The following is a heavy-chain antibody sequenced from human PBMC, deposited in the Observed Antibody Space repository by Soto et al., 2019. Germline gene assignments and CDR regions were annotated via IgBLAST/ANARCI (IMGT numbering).Heavy chain of an antibody. CDR3: AKAGLRFLEWVRYTLVTSHLDY. CDR1: GFTFSSYA. CDR2: ISGSGGST. Sequence: GGSLRLSCAASGFTFSSYAVSWVRQAPGKGLEWVSAISGSGGSTYYADSVKGRFTISRDNSKNTLYLQMNSLRAEDTAVYYCAKAGLRFLEWVRYTLVTSHLDYWGQGTLVTVSS. J-gene: IGHJ4*02. D-gene: IGHD3-3*01. V-gene: IGHV3-23*01.